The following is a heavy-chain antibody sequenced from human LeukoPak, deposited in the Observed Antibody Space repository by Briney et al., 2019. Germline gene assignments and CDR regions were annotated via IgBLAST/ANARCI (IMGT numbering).Heavy chain of an antibody. CDR3: ARQTGSYDGMDV. J-gene: IGHJ6*02. CDR2: IDPSDSYT. Sequence: PGQTLKISCKGSGYSFIIYWISWVRQMPGTSLEWMGRIDPSDSYTNYSPSFQGHVTISADKSISTAYLQWSSLKASDTAMYYCARQTGSYDGMDVWAKGPRSPSP. CDR1: GYSFIIYW. V-gene: IGHV5-10-1*01.